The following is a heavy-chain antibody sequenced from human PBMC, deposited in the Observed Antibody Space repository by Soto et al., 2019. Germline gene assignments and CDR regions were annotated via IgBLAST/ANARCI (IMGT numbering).Heavy chain of an antibody. CDR1: GFTCSSYA. CDR3: ARDPRCYYGSGSYLTAYYFDY. D-gene: IGHD3-10*01. Sequence: QVQLVESGGGVVQPGRSLRLSCAASGFTCSSYAMHWVRQAPGKGLEWVAVISYDGSNKYYADSVKGRFTISRDNSKNTLYLQMNSLRAEDTAVYYCARDPRCYYGSGSYLTAYYFDYWGQGTLVTVSS. J-gene: IGHJ4*02. CDR2: ISYDGSNK. V-gene: IGHV3-30-3*01.